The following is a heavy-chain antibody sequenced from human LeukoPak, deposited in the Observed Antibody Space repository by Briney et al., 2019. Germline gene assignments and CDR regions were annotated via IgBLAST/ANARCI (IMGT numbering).Heavy chain of an antibody. CDR1: GYTFSNYY. CDR3: AREIGPIQLHLWGSAFDY. J-gene: IGHJ4*02. CDR2: INPTAGNT. V-gene: IGHV1-46*01. Sequence: ASVKVSCKASGYTFSNYYLHWVRQAPGQGLEWMGLINPTAGNTYYAQRFQGRVTMTRNTSTSTVYMELSSLRSEDTAVYYCAREIGPIQLHLWGSAFDYWGQGTLVTVSS. D-gene: IGHD5-18*01.